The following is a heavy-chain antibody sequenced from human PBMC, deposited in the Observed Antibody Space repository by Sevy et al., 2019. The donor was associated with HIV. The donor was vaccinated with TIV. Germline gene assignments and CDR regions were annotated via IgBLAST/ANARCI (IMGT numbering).Heavy chain of an antibody. J-gene: IGHJ6*03. D-gene: IGHD3-9*01. CDR3: ARHVVDILTGYRYYYYMDV. Sequence: SETLSLTCTVSGGSISSSSDYWGWIRQPPGKGLEWIGSIYYSGSTYYNPSLKSRVTISVDTSKNQFSLKLSSVTAADTAVYYCARHVVDILTGYRYYYYMDVWGKGTTVTVSS. CDR1: GGSISSSSDY. CDR2: IYYSGST. V-gene: IGHV4-39*01.